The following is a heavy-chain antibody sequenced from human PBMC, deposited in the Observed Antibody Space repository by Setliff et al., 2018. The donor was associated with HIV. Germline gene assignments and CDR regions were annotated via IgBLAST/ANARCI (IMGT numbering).Heavy chain of an antibody. V-gene: IGHV4-39*01. J-gene: IGHJ4*02. CDR1: GGSISSSGYY. CDR2: IFYSGST. D-gene: IGHD3-22*01. CDR3: ARHAGSRGYYPRPFDY. Sequence: SETLSLTCTVAGGSISSSGYYWGWIRQPPGKGLEWIGSIFYSGSTYYNPSLKSRVTISVDTSKSLFSLKLGSVTAADTAVYYCARHAGSRGYYPRPFDYWGQGTLVTVSS.